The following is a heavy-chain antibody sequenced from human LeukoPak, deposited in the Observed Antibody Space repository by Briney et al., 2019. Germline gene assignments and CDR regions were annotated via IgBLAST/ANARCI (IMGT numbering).Heavy chain of an antibody. CDR3: ARGVRRVTSYHFDS. CDR2: LSYIGSA. Sequence: SETLSLTCTISGGSITSGGYYWSWIRQHPGRGLEWIGYLSYIGSAYSPSLKSRETILPDRSKNQFSLKLSSVTAADTAVYFCARGVRRVTSYHFDSWGQGTLVTVPS. D-gene: IGHD3-10*01. J-gene: IGHJ4*02. CDR1: GGSITSGGYY. V-gene: IGHV4-31*03.